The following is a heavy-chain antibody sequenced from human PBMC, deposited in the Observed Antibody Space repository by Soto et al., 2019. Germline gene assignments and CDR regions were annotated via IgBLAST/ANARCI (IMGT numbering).Heavy chain of an antibody. CDR1: GGSISPYY. Sequence: QVQLQESGPGLVKPSETLSLTCTVSGGSISPYYWSWFRQPPGKGLEWIGYIHFSGSTNYNPSLKSRVTIPVDTSKNQFSLKLSSVTAADTAMYYCARRDSSGYYFHWGQGTLVTVSS. J-gene: IGHJ4*02. V-gene: IGHV4-59*01. CDR3: ARRDSSGYYFH. D-gene: IGHD3-22*01. CDR2: IHFSGST.